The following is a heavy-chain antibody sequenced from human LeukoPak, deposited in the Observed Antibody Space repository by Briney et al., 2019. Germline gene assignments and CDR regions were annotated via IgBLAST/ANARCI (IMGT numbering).Heavy chain of an antibody. J-gene: IGHJ6*03. V-gene: IGHV1-8*01. CDR1: GYTFTSYY. Sequence: ASVKVSCKASGYTFTSYYMHWVRQAPGQGLEWMGWMNPNSGNTGYAQKFQGRVTMTRNTSISTAYMELSSLRSEDTAVYYCARGGSGWPYYYYYYMDVWGKGTTVTISS. CDR2: MNPNSGNT. D-gene: IGHD6-19*01. CDR3: ARGGSGWPYYYYYYMDV.